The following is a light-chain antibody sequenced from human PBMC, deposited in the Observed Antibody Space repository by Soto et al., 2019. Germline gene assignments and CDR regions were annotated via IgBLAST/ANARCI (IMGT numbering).Light chain of an antibody. J-gene: IGKJ2*01. V-gene: IGKV1-39*01. Sequence: DIQMTQSPSSLSASVGDRVSITCRASQSISNYLNWYQQKPGTAPQLLIYGASSLLSGVPSRFTGSGSGTDFTLTITSLQPEDFATYYCQQSDSTPYTFGQGTKLEIK. CDR1: QSISNY. CDR3: QQSDSTPYT. CDR2: GAS.